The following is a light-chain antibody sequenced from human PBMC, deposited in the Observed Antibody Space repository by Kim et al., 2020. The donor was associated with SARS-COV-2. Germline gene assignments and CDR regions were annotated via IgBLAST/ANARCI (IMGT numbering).Light chain of an antibody. CDR1: SSDVGSYHR. CDR3: SSQTVTATWV. CDR2: EVS. J-gene: IGLJ3*02. Sequence: GQSVTVSGTGTSSDVGSYHRVSWYQQPPGTAPKLVIYEVSYRPSGVPVRFSGSKSGNTASLTISGLQAEDEADYYCSSQTVTATWVFGGGTQLTVL. V-gene: IGLV2-18*02.